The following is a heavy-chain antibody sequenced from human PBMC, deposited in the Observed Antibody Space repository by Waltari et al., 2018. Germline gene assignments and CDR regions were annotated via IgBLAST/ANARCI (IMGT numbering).Heavy chain of an antibody. D-gene: IGHD3-10*01. V-gene: IGHV6-1*01. J-gene: IGHJ6*02. CDR1: GDSVSSNSAA. Sequence: QVQLQQSGPGLVKPSQTLSLTCAISGDSVSSNSAAWNWIRQSPSRGLEWLGRTYYRAKWYNDYAVSVKSRITINPDTSKNQFSLQLNSVTPEDTAVYYCARAVWFGEAIYYYYGMDVWGQGTTVTVSS. CDR2: TYYRAKWYN. CDR3: ARAVWFGEAIYYYYGMDV.